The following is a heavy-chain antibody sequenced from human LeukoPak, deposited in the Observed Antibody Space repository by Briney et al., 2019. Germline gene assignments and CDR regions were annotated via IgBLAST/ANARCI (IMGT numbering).Heavy chain of an antibody. V-gene: IGHV1-2*02. CDR1: GYSFTSYY. CDR2: INPNSGGT. D-gene: IGHD2-2*02. CDR3: ARVGYCSSTSCYTYYYYGMDV. Sequence: ASVKVSCKTSGYSFTSYYMHCVRQAPGQGLEWMGWINPNSGGTNYAPKFQGRVTMTRDTSISTAYMELSRLRSDDTAVYYCARVGYCSSTSCYTYYYYGMDVWGQGTTVTVSS. J-gene: IGHJ6*02.